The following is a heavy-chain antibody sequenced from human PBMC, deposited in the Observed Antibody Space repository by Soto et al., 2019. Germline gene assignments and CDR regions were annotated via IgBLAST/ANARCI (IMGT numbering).Heavy chain of an antibody. CDR1: GGSISSSSYY. CDR3: ARTWIQLPGWFDP. J-gene: IGHJ5*02. Sequence: QLQLQESGPGLVKPSETLSLTCTVSGGSISSSSYYWGWIRQPPGKGLEWIGSIYYSGSTYYNPSLKSRVTISVDTSKNQFSLKLSSVTAADTAVYYCARTWIQLPGWFDPWGQGTRVTVAA. CDR2: IYYSGST. V-gene: IGHV4-39*01. D-gene: IGHD5-18*01.